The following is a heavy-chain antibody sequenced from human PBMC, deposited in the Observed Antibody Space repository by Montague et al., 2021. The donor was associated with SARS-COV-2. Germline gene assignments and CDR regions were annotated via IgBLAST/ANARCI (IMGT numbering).Heavy chain of an antibody. J-gene: IGHJ4*02. Sequence: SETLSLTCAVYGGSFSGHYWNWIRQPPGKGLEWIGEINHSGSTNNNPSLKSRVTISVDTSKNQFSLKLSSVTAADTAVYYCARGARDGYGFRLGSFDYWGQGTLVTVSS. CDR2: INHSGST. CDR1: GGSFSGHY. CDR3: ARGARDGYGFRLGSFDY. D-gene: IGHD3-10*01. V-gene: IGHV4-34*01.